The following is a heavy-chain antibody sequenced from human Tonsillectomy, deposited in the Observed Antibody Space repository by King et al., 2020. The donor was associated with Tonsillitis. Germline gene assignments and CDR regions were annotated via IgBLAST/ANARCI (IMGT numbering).Heavy chain of an antibody. CDR3: ASLPGYSYGLPGVDY. V-gene: IGHV3-33*08. CDR1: GFTFSSYG. CDR2: IWYDGSNK. J-gene: IGHJ4*02. Sequence: VQLVESGGGVVQPGRSLRLSCAASGFTFSSYGMHWVRQAPGKGLEGVAVIWYDGSNKYYADSVKGRFTISRDNSKNTLYLQMNSLRAEDTAVYYCASLPGYSYGLPGVDYWGQGTLVTVSS. D-gene: IGHD5-18*01.